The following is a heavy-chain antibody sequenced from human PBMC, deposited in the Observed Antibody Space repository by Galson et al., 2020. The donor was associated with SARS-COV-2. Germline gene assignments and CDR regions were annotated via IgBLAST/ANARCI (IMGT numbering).Heavy chain of an antibody. CDR3: ARAKVYSYGPDY. CDR1: GFTVSSNY. Sequence: GESLKISCAASGFTVSSNYMSWVRQAPGKGLEWVSVNYSGGSTYYADSVKGRFTISRHNSKNTLYLQMNSLRAEDTAVYYCARAKVYSYGPDYWGQGTLVTVSS. CDR2: NYSGGST. D-gene: IGHD5-18*01. J-gene: IGHJ4*02. V-gene: IGHV3-53*04.